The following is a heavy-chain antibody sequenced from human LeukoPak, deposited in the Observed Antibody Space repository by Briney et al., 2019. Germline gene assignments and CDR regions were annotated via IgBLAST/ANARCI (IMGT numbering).Heavy chain of an antibody. CDR3: ARLERITIFGVDF. J-gene: IGHJ4*02. CDR1: GGSMSSISHY. CDR2: IYYSGST. V-gene: IGHV4-39*01. Sequence: SETLSLTCTVSGGSMSSISHYWGWVRQPPGKGLEWIGSIYYSGSTYYNPSLKSRVTISVDTSKNQFSLKLSSVTAADTAVYYCARLERITIFGVDFWGQGTLVTVSS. D-gene: IGHD3-3*01.